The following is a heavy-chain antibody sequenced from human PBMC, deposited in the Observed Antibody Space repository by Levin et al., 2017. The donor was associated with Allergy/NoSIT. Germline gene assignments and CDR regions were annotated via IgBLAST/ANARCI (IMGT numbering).Heavy chain of an antibody. Sequence: SQTLSLTCAVSGGSISSGGYSWSWIRQPPGKGLEWIGYIYHSGSTYYNPSLKSRVTISVDRSKNQFSLKLSSVTAADTAVYYCARAGASGWFGELMRDWFDPWGQGTLVTVSS. CDR1: GGSISSGGYS. CDR2: IYHSGST. J-gene: IGHJ5*02. D-gene: IGHD3-10*01. V-gene: IGHV4-30-2*01. CDR3: ARAGASGWFGELMRDWFDP.